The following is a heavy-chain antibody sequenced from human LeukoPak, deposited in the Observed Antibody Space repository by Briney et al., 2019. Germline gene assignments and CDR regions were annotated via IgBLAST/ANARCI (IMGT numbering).Heavy chain of an antibody. CDR3: ARGPDGSGSYYYDY. CDR1: GFSLSTSGMC. V-gene: IGHV2-70*11. Sequence: GSGPTLVNPTQTLTLTCTFSGFSLSTSGMCVSWIRQPPGKALEWLARIDWDDDKYYSTSLKTRLTISKDTSKNQVVLRMTNMDPVDTATYYCARGPDGSGSYYYDYWGQGTLVTVSS. J-gene: IGHJ4*02. CDR2: IDWDDDK. D-gene: IGHD3-10*01.